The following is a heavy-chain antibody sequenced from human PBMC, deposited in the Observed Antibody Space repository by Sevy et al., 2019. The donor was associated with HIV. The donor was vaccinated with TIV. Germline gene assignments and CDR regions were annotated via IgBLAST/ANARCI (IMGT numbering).Heavy chain of an antibody. CDR3: AKVRRDYYDSSGIFYYFDY. CDR2: IFSGGGT. D-gene: IGHD3-22*01. Sequence: GGSLRLSCAASGFTVSSNYMSWVRQAPGKGLEWVSIIFSGGGTYYADSVQGRFTISRDNSKNTLYLQMNSLRAEDTAVYYCAKVRRDYYDSSGIFYYFDYWGQGTLVTVSS. J-gene: IGHJ4*02. CDR1: GFTVSSNY. V-gene: IGHV3-53*01.